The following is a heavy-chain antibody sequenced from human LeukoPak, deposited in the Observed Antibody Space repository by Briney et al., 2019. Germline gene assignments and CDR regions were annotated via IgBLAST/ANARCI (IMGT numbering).Heavy chain of an antibody. CDR1: GFIFSHHG. CDR2: IWSDATNR. V-gene: IGHV3-33*01. D-gene: IGHD4-11*01. CDR3: ARDAQRGFDYSNSLKN. Sequence: GGSLRLSCAASGFIFSHHGMHWVRQAPGKGLEWVAVIWSDATNRFYAESVKGRSTVSRDNSQNTVFLQMNSLRVKDTAIYYCARDAQRGFDYSNSLKNWGHGTLVTVSS. J-gene: IGHJ4*01.